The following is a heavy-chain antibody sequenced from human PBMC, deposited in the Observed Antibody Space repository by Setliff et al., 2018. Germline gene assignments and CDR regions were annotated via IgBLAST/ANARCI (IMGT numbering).Heavy chain of an antibody. Sequence: PGESLKISCVASGFTFSDYGMHWVRQAPGKGLEWVALIWNDGSNKFYGDSVKGRFTISRDNAKNSLYLQMNSLRAEDTAVYYCARGEVPGPKDYWGQGTLVTVSS. J-gene: IGHJ4*02. CDR1: GFTFSDYG. CDR2: IWNDGSNK. V-gene: IGHV3-33*01. CDR3: ARGEVPGPKDY. D-gene: IGHD3-10*01.